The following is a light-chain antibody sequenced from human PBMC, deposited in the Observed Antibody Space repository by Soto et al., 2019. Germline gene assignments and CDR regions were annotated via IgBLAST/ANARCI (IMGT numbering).Light chain of an antibody. Sequence: EIVLTQSPGTLSLSPGERATLSYRASQSVSSSYLAWYQQKPGQAPRLLIYGASSRATGIPDRFSGSGSGTDFTLTISRLEPEDFAVYHCQQYGSWTFGQGTKVDIK. CDR3: QQYGSWT. V-gene: IGKV3-20*01. CDR2: GAS. J-gene: IGKJ1*01. CDR1: QSVSSSY.